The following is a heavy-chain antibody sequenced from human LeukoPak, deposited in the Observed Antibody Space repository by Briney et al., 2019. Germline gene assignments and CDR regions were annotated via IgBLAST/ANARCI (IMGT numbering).Heavy chain of an antibody. J-gene: IGHJ4*02. Sequence: PGGSLRLSCAASGFTFSSYSMNWVRQAPGKGLEWVSSISSSSSYIYYADSVKGRFTISRDNAKNSLYLQMNSLRAEDMAVYYCARGCYYDSSGYYFFPDYWGQGTLVTVSS. CDR3: ARGCYYDSSGYYFFPDY. D-gene: IGHD3-22*01. V-gene: IGHV3-21*01. CDR2: ISSSSSYI. CDR1: GFTFSSYS.